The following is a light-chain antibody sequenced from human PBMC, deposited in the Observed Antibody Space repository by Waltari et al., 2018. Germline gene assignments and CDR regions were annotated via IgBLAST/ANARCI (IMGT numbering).Light chain of an antibody. V-gene: IGKV1-9*01. CDR2: LAS. Sequence: DIQLTQSPSFLSASVGDRVTITCRASQGISSHLCWYQVKPGKAPNVLISLASTLQSGVPSRFSGSGFGTEFTLTISSLQAEYFGIYYCMQLHGYPLTLGQGTRLDIK. CDR3: MQLHGYPLT. J-gene: IGKJ5*01. CDR1: QGISSH.